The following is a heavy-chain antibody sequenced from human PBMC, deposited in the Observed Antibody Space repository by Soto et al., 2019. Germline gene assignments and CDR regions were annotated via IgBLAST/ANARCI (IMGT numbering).Heavy chain of an antibody. CDR2: TRNKANSYTT. Sequence: EVQLVESGGGLVQPGGSLRLSCAASGFTFSDHYMDWVRQAPGKGLEWVGRTRNKANSYTTEYAASVKGRFTISRDDSKNSLYLQMNSLKTEDTAVYYCARAHLYGDYDLQKPHYYMDVWGKGTTVTVSS. CDR1: GFTFSDHY. J-gene: IGHJ6*03. D-gene: IGHD4-17*01. V-gene: IGHV3-72*01. CDR3: ARAHLYGDYDLQKPHYYMDV.